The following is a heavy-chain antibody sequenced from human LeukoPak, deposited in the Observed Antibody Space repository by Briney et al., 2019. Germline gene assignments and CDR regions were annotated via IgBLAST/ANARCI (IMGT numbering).Heavy chain of an antibody. CDR3: ARPLTCGVNLYYFDG. CDR2: IYYSGST. J-gene: IGHJ4*02. CDR1: GGSISSYY. V-gene: IGHV4-59*01. D-gene: IGHD1-20*01. Sequence: SETLSLTCTVSGGSISSYYWSWIRQPPGKGLEWIGYIYYSGSTNYNPSLKSRVTISVDTSKNQFSLKLSSVTAADTAVYYCARPLTCGVNLYYFDGGGQGTLVTASS.